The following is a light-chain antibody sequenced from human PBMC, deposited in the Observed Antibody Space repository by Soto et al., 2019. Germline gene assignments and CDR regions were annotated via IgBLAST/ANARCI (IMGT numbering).Light chain of an antibody. J-gene: IGKJ1*01. CDR3: QQYHYWWT. CDR2: DAS. Sequence: EIVMTQSPATLSVSPGETATLSCRASQSISSHLAWYQQKPGQAPRLLMHDASARATGIPARFSGSGSGTEFTLTISSLKSEDFAVYYCQQYHYWWTFGQGTKVEIK. CDR1: QSISSH. V-gene: IGKV3-15*01.